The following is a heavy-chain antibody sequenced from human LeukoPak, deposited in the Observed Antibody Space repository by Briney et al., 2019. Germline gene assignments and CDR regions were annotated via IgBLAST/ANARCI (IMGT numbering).Heavy chain of an antibody. D-gene: IGHD1-20*01. J-gene: IGHJ4*02. CDR3: ARDLTGSLPRTDDY. Sequence: GSLRLSCAASGFTFSSYSMNWVRQAAGKGLEWVSSISSSSSYIYYADSVKGRFTISRDDAKNSLYLQMNSLRAEDTAVYYCARDLTGSLPRTDDYWGRGTLVTVSS. V-gene: IGHV3-21*01. CDR1: GFTFSSYS. CDR2: ISSSSSYI.